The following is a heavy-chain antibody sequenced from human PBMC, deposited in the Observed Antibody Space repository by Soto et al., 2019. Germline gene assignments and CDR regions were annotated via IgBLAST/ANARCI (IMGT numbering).Heavy chain of an antibody. Sequence: SGPTLVNPTQTLTLTCTFSGFSLSTSGMCVSWIRQPPGKALEWLALIDWDDDKYYSTSLKTRLTISKDTSKNQVVLTMTNMDPVDTATYYCARTRIGYCSGGSCYHTWDYWGQGTLVTVSS. CDR3: ARTRIGYCSGGSCYHTWDY. CDR1: GFSLSTSGMC. D-gene: IGHD2-15*01. V-gene: IGHV2-70*01. CDR2: IDWDDDK. J-gene: IGHJ4*02.